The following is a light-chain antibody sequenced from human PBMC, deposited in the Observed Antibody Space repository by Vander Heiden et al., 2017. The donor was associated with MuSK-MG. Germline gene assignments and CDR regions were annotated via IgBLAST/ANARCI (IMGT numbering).Light chain of an antibody. Sequence: AIRMTQSPSSFSASTGDRVTITCRASQGISSYLAWYQQKPGKAPKLLFYAASTLQSGVPSRFSGSGSGTDFTLTISCLQSEDFATYYCQQYYSYLSLTFGGGTKVEIK. J-gene: IGKJ4*01. V-gene: IGKV1-8*01. CDR3: QQYYSYLSLT. CDR2: AAS. CDR1: QGISSY.